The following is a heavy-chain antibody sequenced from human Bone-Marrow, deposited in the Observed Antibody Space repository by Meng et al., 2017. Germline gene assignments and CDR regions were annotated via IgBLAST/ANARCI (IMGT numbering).Heavy chain of an antibody. CDR1: GGAFSGYY. V-gene: IGHV4-34*01. J-gene: IGHJ4*02. D-gene: IGHD1-1*01. CDR3: ARGLRYPSP. Sequence: QVQLQQWGSGLLKPSETRSLTCAVYGGAFSGYYWSWIRQPPGKGLEWIGEINHSGSTNYNPSLKSRVTISVDTSKNQFSLKLSSVTAADTAVYYCARGLRYPSPWGQGTLVTVSS. CDR2: INHSGST.